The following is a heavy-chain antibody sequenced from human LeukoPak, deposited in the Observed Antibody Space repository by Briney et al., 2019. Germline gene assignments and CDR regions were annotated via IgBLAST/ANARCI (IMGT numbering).Heavy chain of an antibody. CDR1: GYTFTGYY. V-gene: IGHV1-2*02. CDR2: INPNSGGT. J-gene: IGHJ4*02. D-gene: IGHD3-10*01. CDR3: ARSLYYYGSGSSVAPYYFDY. Sequence: AASVKVSCRASGYTFTGYYMHWVRQAPGQGLEWMGWINPNSGGTNYAQKFQGRVTMTRDTSISTAYMELSRLRSDDTAVYYCARSLYYYGSGSSVAPYYFDYWGQGTLVTVSS.